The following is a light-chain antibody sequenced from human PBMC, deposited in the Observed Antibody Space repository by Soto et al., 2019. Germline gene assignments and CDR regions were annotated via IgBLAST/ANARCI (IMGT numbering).Light chain of an antibody. Sequence: QSALTQPPSASGSPGQSVTISCTGTSSDVGRYNFVSWYQQYPGTVPKLMLYEVTKRPSGVPDRFSGSKSGNTASLTVSGLQAEDEADYYCSSYAGNKYVFGTGTKLTVL. CDR3: SSYAGNKYV. J-gene: IGLJ1*01. V-gene: IGLV2-8*01. CDR1: SSDVGRYNF. CDR2: EVT.